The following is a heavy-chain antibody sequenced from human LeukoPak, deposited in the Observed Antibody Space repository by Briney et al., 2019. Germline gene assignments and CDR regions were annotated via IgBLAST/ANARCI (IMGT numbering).Heavy chain of an antibody. D-gene: IGHD1-26*01. V-gene: IGHV3-66*01. CDR3: ARVLFSGSFHFDY. J-gene: IGHJ4*02. Sequence: GGSLRLSCAAPGLTVSSNYMNWVRQAPGKGLEWVSVMYSGGSTYYADPVKGRFTISRDNSKNTLYLQMKSLRAEDTAVYYCARVLFSGSFHFDYWGQGTLVTVSS. CDR1: GLTVSSNY. CDR2: MYSGGST.